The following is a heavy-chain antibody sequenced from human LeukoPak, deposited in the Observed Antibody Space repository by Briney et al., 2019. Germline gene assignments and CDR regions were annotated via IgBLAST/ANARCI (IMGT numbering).Heavy chain of an antibody. CDR1: GYTFTTYG. D-gene: IGHD4-17*01. J-gene: IGHJ3*02. CDR2: ISAYNGYT. Sequence: ASVKVSCKASGYTFTTYGISWVRLAAGQGLDWMGWISAYNGYTHYAQRFQGRVTMTTDKSTSTAYMELRSLRSDDTAVYYCARRPVTRSDAFDIWGQGTMVTVSS. V-gene: IGHV1-18*01. CDR3: ARRPVTRSDAFDI.